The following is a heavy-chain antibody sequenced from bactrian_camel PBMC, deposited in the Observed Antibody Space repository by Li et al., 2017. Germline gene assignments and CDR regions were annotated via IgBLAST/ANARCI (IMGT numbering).Heavy chain of an antibody. CDR2: IGTDGAA. D-gene: IGHD6*01. V-gene: IGHV3S53*01. J-gene: IGHJ4*01. Sequence: HVQLVESGGGSVQAGGSLRLSCAASGLYYNTYCVGWFRQAPVKQREGVAAIGTDGAAVYADSVKGRFTISADSARRNLELQMENLRPEDTAMYYCASAPDVGNVASMPAARYFPYWGRGTQV. CDR3: ASAPDVGNVASMPAARYFPY. CDR1: GLYYNTYC.